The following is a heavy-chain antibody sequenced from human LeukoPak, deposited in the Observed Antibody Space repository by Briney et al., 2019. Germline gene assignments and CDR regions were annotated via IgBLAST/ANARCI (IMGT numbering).Heavy chain of an antibody. J-gene: IGHJ3*02. CDR2: ISSSSYI. D-gene: IGHD1-1*01. CDR3: ARDYMQLERAFDI. V-gene: IGHV3-21*01. Sequence: GGSLRLSCAASGFTFSSYSMNWVRQAPGKGLEWVSSISSSSYIYYADSVKGRFTISRDNAKNSLYLQMNSLRAEDTAVYYCARDYMQLERAFDIWGQGTMVTVSS. CDR1: GFTFSSYS.